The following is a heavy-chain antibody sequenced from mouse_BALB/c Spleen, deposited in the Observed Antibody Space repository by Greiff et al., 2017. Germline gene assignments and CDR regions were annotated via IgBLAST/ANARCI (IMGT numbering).Heavy chain of an antibody. CDR3: ARELATAWFAY. CDR1: GFTFSSYG. D-gene: IGHD1-2*01. J-gene: IGHJ3*01. Sequence: DVMLVESGGDLVKPGGSLKLSCAASGFTFSSYGMSWVRQTPDKRLEWVATISSGGSYTYYPDSVKGRFTISRDNAKNTLYLQMSSLKSEDTAMYYCARELATAWFAYWGQGTLVTVSA. CDR2: ISSGGSYT. V-gene: IGHV5-6*02.